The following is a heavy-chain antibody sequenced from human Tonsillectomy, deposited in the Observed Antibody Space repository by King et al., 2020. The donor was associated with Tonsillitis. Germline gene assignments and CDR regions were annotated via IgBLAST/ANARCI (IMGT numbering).Heavy chain of an antibody. Sequence: MQLQESGPGLVKPSQTLSLTCTVSGGSISSGDYYWRWIRQPPGKGLEWIGYIYYSGSTYYNPSLKSRVTISVDTSKNQFSLKLSSVTAADTAVYYCARERGDSSGYYLFDYWGQGTLVTVSS. CDR2: IYYSGST. J-gene: IGHJ4*02. CDR3: ARERGDSSGYYLFDY. D-gene: IGHD3-22*01. V-gene: IGHV4-30-4*01. CDR1: GGSISSGDYY.